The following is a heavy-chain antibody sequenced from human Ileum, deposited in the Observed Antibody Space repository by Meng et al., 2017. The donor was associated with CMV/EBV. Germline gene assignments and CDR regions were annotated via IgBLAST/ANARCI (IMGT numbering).Heavy chain of an antibody. CDR2: INPSGGST. V-gene: IGHV1-46*01. D-gene: IGHD2-2*01. CDR3: ARDRVVVPAATMGNYYYYGMDV. J-gene: IGHJ6*02. CDR1: GYTFSSYY. Sequence: ASVKVSCKASGYTFSSYYMHWVRQAPGQGLEWMGIINPSGGSTSYAQKCQGRVNMTRDTSTSTVYMELSSLRSEDTAVYYCARDRVVVPAATMGNYYYYGMDVWGQGTTVTVSS.